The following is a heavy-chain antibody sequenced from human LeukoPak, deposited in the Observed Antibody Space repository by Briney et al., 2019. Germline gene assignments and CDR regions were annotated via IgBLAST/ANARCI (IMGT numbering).Heavy chain of an antibody. CDR1: GFTFSTYP. CDR3: AKDEGSGWYYFDY. J-gene: IGHJ4*02. Sequence: PGGSLRLSCAASGFTFSTYPMNWVRQAPGKGLEWVSDISGSGGSIYYADSVKGRFTISRDISKNTLYLQMNSLRAEDTAVYYCAKDEGSGWYYFDYWGQGSLVTVSS. CDR2: ISGSGGSI. D-gene: IGHD6-19*01. V-gene: IGHV3-23*01.